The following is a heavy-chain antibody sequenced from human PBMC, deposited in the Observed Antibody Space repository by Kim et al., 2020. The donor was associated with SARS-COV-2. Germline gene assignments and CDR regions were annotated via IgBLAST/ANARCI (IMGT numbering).Heavy chain of an antibody. Sequence: SETLSLTCAVYGGSFNGYYWSWIRQPPGKGLEWIGEINHRGSTNYNPALRSSVTISVETSKNQFSLKLSTVTAADTAVVYCARWRFGYLSAFDFWGQGTMVTVSS. D-gene: IGHD3-22*01. CDR3: ARWRFGYLSAFDF. V-gene: IGHV4-34*01. CDR2: INHRGST. CDR1: GGSFNGYY. J-gene: IGHJ3*01.